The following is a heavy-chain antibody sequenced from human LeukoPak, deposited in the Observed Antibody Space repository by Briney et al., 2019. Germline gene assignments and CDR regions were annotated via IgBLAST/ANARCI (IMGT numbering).Heavy chain of an antibody. CDR1: GYTFTSYA. D-gene: IGHD2-21*02. CDR2: INAGNGNT. CDR3: ARDHLAYCGGDCLGLDY. V-gene: IGHV1-3*01. J-gene: IGHJ4*02. Sequence: GASVKVSCKASGYTFTSYAMHWVRQAPGQRLEWMGWINAGNGNTKYSQKFQGRVTITRDTSASTAYMELSSLRSEDTAVYYCARDHLAYCGGDCLGLDYWGQGTLVTVSS.